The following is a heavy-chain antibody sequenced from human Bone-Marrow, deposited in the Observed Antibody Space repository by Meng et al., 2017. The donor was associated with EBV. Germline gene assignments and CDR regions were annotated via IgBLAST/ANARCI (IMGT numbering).Heavy chain of an antibody. CDR1: GGPFYTDA. J-gene: IGHJ4*02. CDR2: LIPKFRAP. V-gene: IGHV1-69*06. D-gene: IGHD4-11*01. CDR3: ARASDYGNDLDY. Sequence: VQLVQSGSEMKKPGSSVKVSCKTSGGPFYTDAISWIRQAPGQGLEWLGGLIPKFRAPNYAQKFQGGVTMTRDTSISTFYMELSRLTSDDTAVYFCARASDYGNDLDYWGQGTLVTVSS.